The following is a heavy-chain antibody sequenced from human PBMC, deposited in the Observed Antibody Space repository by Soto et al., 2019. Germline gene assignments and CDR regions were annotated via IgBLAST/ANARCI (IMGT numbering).Heavy chain of an antibody. CDR2: IRNSGRII. J-gene: IGHJ4*02. V-gene: IGHV3-48*03. CDR1: GFTFSSFE. CDR3: AREWGTSIAAAFDY. D-gene: IGHD6-6*01. Sequence: EVQLVESGGGLVQPGGSLKLSCAASGFTFSSFEMNWVRQAPGKGLEWVSYIRNSGRIIYYADSVKGRFTLSRDDAKNSLYLKMNSLRAEDTAVYYCAREWGTSIAAAFDYWGQGTLVTVSS.